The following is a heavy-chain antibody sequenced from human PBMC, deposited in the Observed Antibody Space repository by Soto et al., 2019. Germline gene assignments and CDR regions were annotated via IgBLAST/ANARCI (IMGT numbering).Heavy chain of an antibody. CDR1: GGSFSGYY. Sequence: SETLSLTCAVYGGSFSGYYWSWIRQPPGKGLEWIGEINHSGSTNYIPSLKSRVTMSVDTSKNQFSLKLNSVTAADTAVYYCARERSRGSAAAGTVEYCGQGTLVTVSS. V-gene: IGHV4-34*01. J-gene: IGHJ4*02. CDR3: ARERSRGSAAAGTVEY. CDR2: INHSGST. D-gene: IGHD6-13*01.